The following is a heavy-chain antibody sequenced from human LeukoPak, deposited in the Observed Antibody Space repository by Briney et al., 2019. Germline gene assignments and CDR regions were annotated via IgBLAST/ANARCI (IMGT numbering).Heavy chain of an antibody. Sequence: GGSLRLSCAASGFTFRNYWMHGLRQVPEKGLVWGSRINRDGSRRDYADSVKGRFTISRDNTKNMLYLQMHSLRAEDTAVYYCVSDSEGRSGGASWGQGTLVTVSS. CDR2: INRDGSRR. V-gene: IGHV3-74*01. J-gene: IGHJ5*02. CDR3: VSDSEGRSGGAS. CDR1: GFTFRNYW. D-gene: IGHD1-26*01.